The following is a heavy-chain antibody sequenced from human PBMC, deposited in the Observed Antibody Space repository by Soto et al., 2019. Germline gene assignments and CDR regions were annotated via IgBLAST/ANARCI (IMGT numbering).Heavy chain of an antibody. V-gene: IGHV3-9*01. D-gene: IGHD2-21*01. J-gene: IGHJ6*02. CDR3: ARYFLGRQHTFDNNMEV. CDR2: ISWNSADI. CDR1: GFTVDDYS. Sequence: EVQLVEAGGGLVQPGRSLRLSCAASGFTVDDYSMHWVLQVPGKGLELVSAISWNSADIGYADSVKGRFTISRDNAKRYLYLQMNSLRPEDTALYYCARYFLGRQHTFDNNMEVWGQGKTVTVSS.